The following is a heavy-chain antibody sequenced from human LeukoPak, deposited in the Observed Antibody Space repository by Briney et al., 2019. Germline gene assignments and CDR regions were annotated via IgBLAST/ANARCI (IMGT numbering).Heavy chain of an antibody. J-gene: IGHJ4*02. V-gene: IGHV3-21*01. CDR1: GFTFSNYP. Sequence: GGSLRLSCAASGFTFSNYPMDWVRQAPGKGLEWVSYISSSSTYIYYADSVKGRFTISRDNAENSLYLQMNSLRAEDTAVYYCARDMTTARFDNWGQGTLVTVSS. CDR2: ISSSSTYI. CDR3: ARDMTTARFDN. D-gene: IGHD4-17*01.